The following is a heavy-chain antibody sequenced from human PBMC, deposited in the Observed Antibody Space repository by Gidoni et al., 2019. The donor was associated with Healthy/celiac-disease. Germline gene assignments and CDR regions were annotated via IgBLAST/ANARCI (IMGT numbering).Heavy chain of an antibody. J-gene: IGHJ5*02. CDR2: INHSGST. V-gene: IGHV4-34*01. CDR1: GGSFSGYY. CDR3: ARDYSSSLGWFDP. Sequence: QVQLQQWGAGLLKPSETLSLTCAVSGGSFSGYYWSWIRQPPGKGLEWIGEINHSGSTNYNPSLKSRVTISVDTSKNQFALKLSSVTAADTAVYYCARDYSSSLGWFDPWGQGTLVTVSS. D-gene: IGHD6-13*01.